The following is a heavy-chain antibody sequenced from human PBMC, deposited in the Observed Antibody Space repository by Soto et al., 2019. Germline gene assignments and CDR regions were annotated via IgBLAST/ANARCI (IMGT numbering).Heavy chain of an antibody. CDR2: VHYTGST. D-gene: IGHD3-22*01. CDR1: GDSISTFY. V-gene: IGHV4-59*01. CDR3: ARGRTVRNYADDSSDYFYFFDY. J-gene: IGHJ4*02. Sequence: PSETLSLTCTVSGDSISTFYWGWMRQSPGKELEWIGYVHYTGSTNYNPSLKSRVTISVDRSKNQFSLKLTSANAADTAVYYCARGRTVRNYADDSSDYFYFFDYWGQGTQATVSS.